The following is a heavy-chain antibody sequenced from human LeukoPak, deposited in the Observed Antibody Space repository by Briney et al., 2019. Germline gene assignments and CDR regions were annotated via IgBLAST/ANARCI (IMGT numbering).Heavy chain of an antibody. CDR3: ARVSSGRPFEY. J-gene: IGHJ4*02. D-gene: IGHD6-19*01. CDR2: INPNSGGT. Sequence: AASVNVSCKASGYTFTGYYMHWVRQAPGQGLEWMGWINPNSGGTNYAQKFQGRVTMTRDTSISTAYMELSRLRSDDTAVYYCARVSSGRPFEYWGQGTLVTVSS. CDR1: GYTFTGYY. V-gene: IGHV1-2*02.